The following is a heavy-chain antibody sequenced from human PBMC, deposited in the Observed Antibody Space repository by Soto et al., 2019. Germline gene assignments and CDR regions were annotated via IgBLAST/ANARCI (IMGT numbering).Heavy chain of an antibody. D-gene: IGHD3-10*01. CDR1: GFTFYDYG. Sequence: EVQLVESGGGVVRPGGSLRLSCVASGFTFYDYGLSWVRQAPGKGLEWVSGINWNGGKTRYVDFVKGRFSISRDNAKNSLYLQMDSLRAEDSAFYYCAREYGSGSYYWFAPWGQGTLVTVSS. CDR3: AREYGSGSYYWFAP. V-gene: IGHV3-20*04. CDR2: INWNGGKT. J-gene: IGHJ5*02.